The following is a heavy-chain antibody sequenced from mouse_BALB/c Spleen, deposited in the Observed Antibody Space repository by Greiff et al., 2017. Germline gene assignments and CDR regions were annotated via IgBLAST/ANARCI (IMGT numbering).Heavy chain of an antibody. Sequence: LVESGAELVRSGASVKLSCTASGFNIKDYYMHWVKQRPEQGLEWIGWIDPENGDTEYAPKFQGKATMTADTSSNTAYLQLSSLTSEDTAVYYCNAITTVVGMDYWGQGTSVTVSS. J-gene: IGHJ4*01. CDR3: NAITTVVGMDY. CDR2: IDPENGDT. D-gene: IGHD1-1*01. CDR1: GFNIKDYY. V-gene: IGHV14-4*02.